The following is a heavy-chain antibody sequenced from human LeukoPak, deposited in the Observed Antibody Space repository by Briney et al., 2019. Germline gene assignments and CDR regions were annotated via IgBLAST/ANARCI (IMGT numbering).Heavy chain of an antibody. CDR3: STYYYSGSGRDFDY. CDR1: GFTFSNAW. D-gene: IGHD3-10*01. J-gene: IGHJ4*02. V-gene: IGHV3-15*01. Sequence: GGSLRLSCAASGFTFSNAWMRWVRQAPGKGLEWVGRLKSKTDGGTTDYAAPVKGRFTISRDDSKNTLFLQVNSLKTEDTAVYYCSTYYYSGSGRDFDYWGQGTLVTVSS. CDR2: LKSKTDGGTT.